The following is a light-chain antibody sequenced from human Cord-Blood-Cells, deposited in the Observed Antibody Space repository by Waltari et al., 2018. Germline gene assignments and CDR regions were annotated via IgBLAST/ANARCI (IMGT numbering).Light chain of an antibody. J-gene: IGLJ1*01. CDR2: DVI. CDR1: SSDVGGYNY. V-gene: IGLV2-14*01. Sequence: QSALTQPASVSGSPGQSITISCTGTSSDVGGYNYVSWYQQHPGKAPKLMIYDVINRPSGVSKRFSGSRSGNTASLTISWLQAEDEADYYCSSYTSSSTLFVFGTGTKVTVL. CDR3: SSYTSSSTLFV.